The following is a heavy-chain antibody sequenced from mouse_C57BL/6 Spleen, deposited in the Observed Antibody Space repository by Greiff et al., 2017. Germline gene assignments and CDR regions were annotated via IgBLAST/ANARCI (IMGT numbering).Heavy chain of an antibody. D-gene: IGHD1-1*01. Sequence: QVQLQQPGAELVKPGASVKLSCKASGYTFTSYWMHWVKQRPGRGLEWIGRIDPNSGGTKYNEKFKSKATLTVDKPSSTAYMQLSSLTSEDSAVYYCARLSLCGSSCDWYFDGWGTGTTVTVSS. V-gene: IGHV1-72*01. CDR3: ARLSLCGSSCDWYFDG. CDR1: GYTFTSYW. CDR2: IDPNSGGT. J-gene: IGHJ1*03.